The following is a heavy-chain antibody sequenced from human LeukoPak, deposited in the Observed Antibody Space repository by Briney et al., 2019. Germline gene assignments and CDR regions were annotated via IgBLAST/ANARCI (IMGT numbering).Heavy chain of an antibody. CDR1: GFTFTSYE. V-gene: IGHV3-73*01. CDR2: ITTKPSNYAT. D-gene: IGHD3-10*01. J-gene: IGHJ4*02. Sequence: PGGSLRLSCAASGFTFTSYEMNWVRQAPGKGLEWVGRITTKPSNYATAYAASVKGRFTISRDDSENTAYLQMSSLKTEDTAVYFCTTYKSVHYWGQGTLVTVSS. CDR3: TTYKSVHY.